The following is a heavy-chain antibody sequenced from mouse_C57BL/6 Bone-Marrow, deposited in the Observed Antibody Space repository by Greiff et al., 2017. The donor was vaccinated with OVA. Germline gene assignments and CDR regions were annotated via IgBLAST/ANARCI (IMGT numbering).Heavy chain of an antibody. CDR2: IYPRSGNP. J-gene: IGHJ1*03. CDR1: GYTFTSYG. CDR3: SYYYGPYWYFDV. Sequence: QVQLQQSGAELARPGASVKLSCKASGYTFTSYGISWVKQSTGQGLEWIGEIYPRSGNPYYNEKFKGKATLTADKSSSTAYKELRSLTSEDSAVYFCSYYYGPYWYFDVWGTGTTVTVSS. D-gene: IGHD1-1*01. V-gene: IGHV1-81*01.